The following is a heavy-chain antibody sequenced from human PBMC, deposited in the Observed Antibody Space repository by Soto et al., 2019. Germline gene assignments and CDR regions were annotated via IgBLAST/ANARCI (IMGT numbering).Heavy chain of an antibody. CDR2: IIPIFGTA. J-gene: IGHJ5*02. D-gene: IGHD6-13*01. Sequence: SVKVSCKASGGTFSSYAISWVRRAPGQGLEWMGGIIPIFGTANYAQKFQGRVTITADKSTSTAYMELSSLRSEDTAVYYCARGYSSSWYLWFDPWGQGTLVTVSS. CDR3: ARGYSSSWYLWFDP. CDR1: GGTFSSYA. V-gene: IGHV1-69*06.